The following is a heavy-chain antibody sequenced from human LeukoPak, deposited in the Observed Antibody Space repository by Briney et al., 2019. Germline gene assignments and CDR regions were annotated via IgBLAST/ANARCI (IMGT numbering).Heavy chain of an antibody. J-gene: IGHJ4*02. V-gene: IGHV3-21*01. CDR1: GFTFSSYS. Sequence: PGGSLRLSCAASGFTFSSYSMNWVRQAPGKGLEWVSSISSSSSYIYYADSVKGRFTISRDNAKNSLYLQMNSLRAEDTAVYYCANSEKYYYDSSGYYSPWYYFDYWGQGTLVTVSS. CDR2: ISSSSSYI. D-gene: IGHD3-22*01. CDR3: ANSEKYYYDSSGYYSPWYYFDY.